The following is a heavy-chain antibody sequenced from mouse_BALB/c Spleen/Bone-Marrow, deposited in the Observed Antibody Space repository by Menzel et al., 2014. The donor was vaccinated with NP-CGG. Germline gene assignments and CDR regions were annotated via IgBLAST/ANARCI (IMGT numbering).Heavy chain of an antibody. CDR3: TSDYDDY. J-gene: IGHJ2*01. CDR2: IYPGNSDT. V-gene: IGHV1-5*01. CDR1: GYTFTSYW. Sequence: VHVKQSGPVLARPGASVKMSCKASGYTFTSYWMHWVKQRPGQDLEWIGAIYPGNSDTSYNQKFKGKAKLTAVTSTSTAYMEPSSQTNEDSAVNYCTSDYDDYWGQGTTLTVSS. D-gene: IGHD2-4*01.